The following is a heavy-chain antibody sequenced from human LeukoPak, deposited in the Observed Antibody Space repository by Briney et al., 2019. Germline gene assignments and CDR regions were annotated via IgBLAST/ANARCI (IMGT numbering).Heavy chain of an antibody. D-gene: IGHD5-24*01. CDR3: TRVGYIDEGIDY. J-gene: IGHJ4*02. Sequence: PGVSLRLSCAASGFTFSSSAMSWVRQAPGKGLEWVSAISNNGGYTYYADSVQGRFTISRDNSKNTLYLQMNSLRAEDTAIYYCTRVGYIDEGIDYWGQGTLVTVSS. V-gene: IGHV3-23*01. CDR1: GFTFSSSA. CDR2: ISNNGGYT.